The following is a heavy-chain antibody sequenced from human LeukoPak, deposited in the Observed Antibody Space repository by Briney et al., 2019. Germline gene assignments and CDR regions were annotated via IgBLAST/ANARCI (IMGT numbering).Heavy chain of an antibody. J-gene: IGHJ4*02. CDR3: ARGWSIAAAGVDY. V-gene: IGHV4-31*03. D-gene: IGHD6-13*01. Sequence: PSETLSLTCTVSGGSISSGGYYWSWIRQHPGKGLEWIGYIYYSGSTYYNPPLKSRVTISVDTSKNQFSLKLSSVTAADTAVYYCARGWSIAAAGVDYWGQGTLVTVSS. CDR1: GGSISSGGYY. CDR2: IYYSGST.